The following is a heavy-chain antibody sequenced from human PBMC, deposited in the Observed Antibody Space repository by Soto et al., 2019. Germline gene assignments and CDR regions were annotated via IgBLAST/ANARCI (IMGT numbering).Heavy chain of an antibody. D-gene: IGHD2-21*02. CDR2: IIPILGIA. J-gene: IGHJ5*02. V-gene: IGHV1-69*02. Sequence: QVQLVQSGAEVKKPGSSVKVSCKASGGTFSSYTISWVRQAPGQGLEWMGRIIPILGIANYAQKFQGRVTIPAHKSPSTANMELSSLRSEDTAVYYCAGETWGYCGGDCYATEAFAPWGQGTLVTVSS. CDR1: GGTFSSYT. CDR3: AGETWGYCGGDCYATEAFAP.